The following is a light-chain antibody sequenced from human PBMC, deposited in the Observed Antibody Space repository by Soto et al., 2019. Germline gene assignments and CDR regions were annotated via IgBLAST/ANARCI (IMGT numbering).Light chain of an antibody. V-gene: IGLV2-8*01. CDR1: SSDVGGYNY. J-gene: IGLJ2*01. Sequence: QSALTQPASASGSPGQSITISCTGTSSDVGGYNYVSCYQQHPGKAPKLMIYEVSKRPSGVPDRFSGSKSGNTASLTVSGLEAEDEANCYCSSYGGSHNVVFGVGTQLTVL. CDR2: EVS. CDR3: SSYGGSHNVV.